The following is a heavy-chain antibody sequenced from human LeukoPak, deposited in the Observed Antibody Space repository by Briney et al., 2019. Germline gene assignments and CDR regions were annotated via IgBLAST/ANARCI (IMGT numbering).Heavy chain of an antibody. J-gene: IGHJ4*02. Sequence: GGSLRLSCAASGFTFSSYAMNWVRQAPGKGLEWVSLLSNTENSFYADSVKGRFTLSRDISNNTLYLHMHSLRGEDTAVYFCARAIGVVDCGTQTCYPYHFDKWGRGTLVTVSS. CDR2: LSNTENS. V-gene: IGHV3-66*01. CDR3: ARAIGVVDCGTQTCYPYHFDK. CDR1: GFTFSSYA. D-gene: IGHD2-21*01.